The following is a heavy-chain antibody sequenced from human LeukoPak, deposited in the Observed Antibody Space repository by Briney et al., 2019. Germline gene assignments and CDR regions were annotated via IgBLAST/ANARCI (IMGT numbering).Heavy chain of an antibody. V-gene: IGHV1-69*13. CDR2: IIPIFGTA. D-gene: IGHD4-23*01. J-gene: IGHJ3*02. CDR1: GGTFSSHA. CDR3: AREPADYGGNSEGDAFDI. Sequence: ASVKVSCKASGGTFSSHAISWVRQAPGQGLEWMGGIIPIFGTANYAQKFQGRVTITADESTSTAYMELSSLRSEDTAVYYCAREPADYGGNSEGDAFDIWGQGTMVTVSS.